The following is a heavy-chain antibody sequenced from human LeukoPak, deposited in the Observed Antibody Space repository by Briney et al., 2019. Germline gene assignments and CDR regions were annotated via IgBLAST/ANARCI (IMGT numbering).Heavy chain of an antibody. D-gene: IGHD3-10*01. J-gene: IGHJ5*02. CDR2: IYYSGST. V-gene: IGHV4-61*01. CDR3: ARDGGET. Sequence: PSETLSLTCTVSGGSVSSGSYYWSRIRQPPGKGLEWIGYIYYSGSTNYNPSLKSRVTISVDTSKNQFSLKLSSVTAADTAVYYCARDGGETWGQGTLVTVSS. CDR1: GGSVSSGSYY.